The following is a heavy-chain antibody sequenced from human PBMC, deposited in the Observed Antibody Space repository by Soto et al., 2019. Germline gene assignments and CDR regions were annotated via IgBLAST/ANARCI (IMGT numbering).Heavy chain of an antibody. CDR1: GLTFSDYH. Sequence: EMQLVESGGGLVQPGGSLRLTCVASGLTFSDYHMDWVRQAPGKGLEWIGRARNDPSARTTDHAASVRGRFTTSRDDSKNSLYLQMNSLKVEDTAVYYCASSRPGGFFHYWGQGTQVTVSS. CDR3: ASSRPGGFFHY. CDR2: ARNDPSARTT. D-gene: IGHD3-16*01. J-gene: IGHJ4*02. V-gene: IGHV3-72*01.